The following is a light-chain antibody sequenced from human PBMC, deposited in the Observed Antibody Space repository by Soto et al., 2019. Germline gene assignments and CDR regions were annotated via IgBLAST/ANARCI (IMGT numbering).Light chain of an antibody. V-gene: IGLV2-8*01. CDR2: LIT. Sequence: QSALTQPPSASGSPGRSVTISCTGTSSDIGGYNYVSWYQQHPGEAPKLIIYLITKRPSGVPDRFSGSRSGNTASLTVSGLRTEDEADYYCSSYAGNNNLVFGGGTKVTVL. CDR1: SSDIGGYNY. CDR3: SSYAGNNNLV. J-gene: IGLJ3*02.